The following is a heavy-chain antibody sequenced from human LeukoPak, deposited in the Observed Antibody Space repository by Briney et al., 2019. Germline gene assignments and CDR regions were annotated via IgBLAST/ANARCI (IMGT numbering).Heavy chain of an antibody. V-gene: IGHV4-39*01. Sequence: PSETLSLTCTVSGGSINYNWGWIRQPPGKGLEWIGSNYYSGTSYYNPSLKSRVTISVDTSKNQFSLKLSSVTAADTAVYCCARPTYCSGGRCFTYFDNWGQGTLVTVSS. CDR3: ARPTYCSGGRCFTYFDN. CDR2: NYYSGTS. J-gene: IGHJ4*02. D-gene: IGHD2-15*01. CDR1: GGSINYN.